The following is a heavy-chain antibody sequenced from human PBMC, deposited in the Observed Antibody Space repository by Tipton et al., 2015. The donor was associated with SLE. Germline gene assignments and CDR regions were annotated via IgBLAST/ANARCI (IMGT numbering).Heavy chain of an antibody. Sequence: SLRLSCAASGFTFSSYAMSWVRQAPGKGLEWVSAISGSGGSTYYADSVKGRFTISRDNSKNTLYLQMNSLRAEDTAVYYCAKSTDFWSGYNDAFDVWGQGTMVTVSS. CDR3: AKSTDFWSGYNDAFDV. CDR2: ISGSGGST. CDR1: GFTFSSYA. D-gene: IGHD3-3*01. V-gene: IGHV3-23*01. J-gene: IGHJ3*01.